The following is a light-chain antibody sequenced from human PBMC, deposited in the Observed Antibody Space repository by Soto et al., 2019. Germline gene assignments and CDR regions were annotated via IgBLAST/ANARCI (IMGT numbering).Light chain of an antibody. CDR3: QSYDSSLSAL. J-gene: IGLJ3*02. CDR1: SSNIGAGYD. CDR2: CNS. Sequence: QAVVTQPPSVSGAPGQRVTISCTGSSSNIGAGYDVHWYQQLPGTAPKLLIYCNSNRPSGVPDRFSGSKSGTSASLAITGLQAEDEADYYCQSYDSSLSALFGGGTKVTVL. V-gene: IGLV1-40*01.